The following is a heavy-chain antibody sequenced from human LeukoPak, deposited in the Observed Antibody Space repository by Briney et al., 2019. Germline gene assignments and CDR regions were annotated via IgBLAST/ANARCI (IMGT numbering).Heavy chain of an antibody. V-gene: IGHV1-2*02. CDR3: ASSQNKIVDIVVI. Sequence: GASVNVSCKASGYTFTGYYMHRVRQAPGQGLEWMGWINPNSGGKNYAQKFQGRVTMSRDTSISTAYMELSRLRSDDTAVYYCASSQNKIVDIVVIWGQGTLVTVSS. D-gene: IGHD3-22*01. CDR1: GYTFTGYY. CDR2: INPNSGGK. J-gene: IGHJ4*02.